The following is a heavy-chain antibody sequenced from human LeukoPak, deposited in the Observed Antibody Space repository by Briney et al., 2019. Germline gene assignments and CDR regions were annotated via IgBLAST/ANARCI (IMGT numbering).Heavy chain of an antibody. V-gene: IGHV3-11*01. Sequence: PGGSLRLSCAAPGLIFSGYYMGWIRQAPGKGPEWVSYITSSGSMMYYADSVKGRFTISRDNAKNSLYVQMDSLRAEDTAIYYCARVRGYCSSTSCYPYYFDYWGQGTLVTVSS. D-gene: IGHD2-2*01. J-gene: IGHJ4*02. CDR1: GLIFSGYY. CDR3: ARVRGYCSSTSCYPYYFDY. CDR2: ITSSGSMM.